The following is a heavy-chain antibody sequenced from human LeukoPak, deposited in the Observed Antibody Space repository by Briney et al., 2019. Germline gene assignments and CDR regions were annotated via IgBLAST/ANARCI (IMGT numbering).Heavy chain of an antibody. D-gene: IGHD5-24*01. CDR2: ISGSGDRT. CDR1: GFTFSSYA. V-gene: IGHV3-23*01. CDR3: VKRHRDGYNSHCDY. Sequence: GGSLRLSCAASGFTFSSYAMNWVRQAPGKGLEWGSGISGSGDRTYYADSVKGRFTISRDNSKNTVYLQMNSLRAEDTAIYYCVKRHRDGYNSHCDYWGQGTLVTVSS. J-gene: IGHJ4*02.